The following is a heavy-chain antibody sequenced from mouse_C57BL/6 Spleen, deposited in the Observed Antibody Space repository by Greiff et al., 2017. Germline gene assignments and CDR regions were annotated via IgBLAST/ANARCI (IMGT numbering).Heavy chain of an antibody. V-gene: IGHV5-4*01. CDR1: GFTFSSYA. D-gene: IGHD2-4*01. J-gene: IGHJ1*03. CDR2: ISDGGSYT. CDR3: ARRGYYDYDNWYFDV. Sequence: EVQGVESGGGLVKPGGSLKLSCAASGFTFSSYAMSWVRQTPEKRLEWVATISDGGSYTYYPDNVKGRFTISRDNAKNNLYLQMSHLKSEDTAMYYCARRGYYDYDNWYFDVWGTGTTVTVSS.